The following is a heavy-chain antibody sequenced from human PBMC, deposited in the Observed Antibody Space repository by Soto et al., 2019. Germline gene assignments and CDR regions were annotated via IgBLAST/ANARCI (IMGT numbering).Heavy chain of an antibody. J-gene: IGHJ4*02. CDR1: GYTFTSND. V-gene: IGHV1-8*01. D-gene: IGHD2-2*01. CDR2: MNPDNGKT. CDR3: ARPLCSSTRCGPYFFDS. Sequence: QVQLVQSGAEVKKPGASVKVSCKASGYTFTSNDINWVRQAPGQGPEWMGWMNPDNGKTSFAQKFQGRITMTRNTSISTAYMELSSLRSDDTAVYFCARPLCSSTRCGPYFFDSWGQGSLVTVSS.